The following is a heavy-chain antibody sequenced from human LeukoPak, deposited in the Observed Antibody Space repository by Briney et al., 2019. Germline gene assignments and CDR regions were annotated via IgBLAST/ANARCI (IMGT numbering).Heavy chain of an antibody. V-gene: IGHV1-46*01. CDR2: INPSGGST. Sequence: ASVKVSCKASGYTFTSYYMHWVRQAPGQGLEWMGIINPSGGSTSYAQKFQGRVTMTRDMSTSTVYMELSSLRSEDTAVYYCARERGTTSNRGQWLVYWGQGTLVTVSS. CDR1: GYTFTSYY. D-gene: IGHD6-19*01. J-gene: IGHJ4*02. CDR3: ARERGTTSNRGQWLVY.